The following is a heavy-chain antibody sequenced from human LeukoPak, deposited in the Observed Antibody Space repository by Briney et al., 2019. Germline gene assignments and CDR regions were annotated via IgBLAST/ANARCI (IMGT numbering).Heavy chain of an antibody. CDR1: GGSISSSTYY. J-gene: IGHJ4*02. CDR3: SGERAGTIVDY. D-gene: IGHD6-13*01. Sequence: PSETLSLTCTVSGGSISSSTYYWVWIRQPPGKGLEWIGSIYHSGTTYDNPSLKSRVTISLDTSKNQFSLSLTSVTAADAAVYYWSGERAGTIVDYWGQGILVTVSS. V-gene: IGHV4-39*07. CDR2: IYHSGTT.